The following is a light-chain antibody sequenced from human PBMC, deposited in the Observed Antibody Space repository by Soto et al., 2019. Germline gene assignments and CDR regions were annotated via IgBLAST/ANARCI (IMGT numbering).Light chain of an antibody. V-gene: IGKV4-1*01. CDR2: WAS. Sequence: DIVMTQSPDSLAVSLGEGATINCKSSQSVLYSSNNKNYLAWYQQKPRQPPKLLIHWASTRESEVPDRFSGSWSGTDFTLTISSLQAEDVAVYYCQQYYSFPQTFGQGTKVEIK. CDR3: QQYYSFPQT. CDR1: QSVLYSSNNKNY. J-gene: IGKJ1*01.